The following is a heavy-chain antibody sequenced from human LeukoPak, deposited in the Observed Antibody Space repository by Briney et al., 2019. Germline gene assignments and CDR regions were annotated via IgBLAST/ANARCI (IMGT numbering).Heavy chain of an antibody. V-gene: IGHV1-69*05. CDR1: GGTFSSYA. J-gene: IGHJ6*03. CDR2: IIPIFGTA. CDR3: AIAAAQNYYYYMDV. Sequence: SVKVSCKASGGTFSSYAISWVRQAPGQGLEWMGRIIPIFGTANYAQKFQGRVTITTDESTSTAYMELSSLRSEDTAVYYCAIAAAQNYYYYMDVWGKGATVTVSS. D-gene: IGHD6-13*01.